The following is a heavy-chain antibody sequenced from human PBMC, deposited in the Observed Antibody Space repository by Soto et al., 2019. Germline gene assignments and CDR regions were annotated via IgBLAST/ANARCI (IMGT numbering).Heavy chain of an antibody. CDR1: GFTFSSYG. D-gene: IGHD6-19*01. V-gene: IGHV3-33*01. CDR3: ARDHSSGWCSDY. J-gene: IGHJ4*02. CDR2: IWYDGSNK. Sequence: QVQLVESGGGVVQPGRSLRLSCAASGFTFSSYGMHWVRQAPGKGLEWVAVIWYDGSNKYYADSVKGRFTISRDNSRNTLYLQMNSLRAEDTAVYYCARDHSSGWCSDYWGQGILATVSS.